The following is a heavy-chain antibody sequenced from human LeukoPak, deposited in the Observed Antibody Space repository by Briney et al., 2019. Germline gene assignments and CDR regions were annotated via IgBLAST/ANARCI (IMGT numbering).Heavy chain of an antibody. J-gene: IGHJ4*02. V-gene: IGHV1-69*05. Sequence: SVTVSCKTSGCSFSSYAFSWMRQAPGQGLELMGRIIPIYDASDYAQMLQGRVSITTDESTNTVHMEMRSLTFEDTAVYYCAREPLGCGGDCHFDYWGQGTLVTVSS. CDR2: IIPIYDAS. D-gene: IGHD2-21*02. CDR1: GCSFSSYA. CDR3: AREPLGCGGDCHFDY.